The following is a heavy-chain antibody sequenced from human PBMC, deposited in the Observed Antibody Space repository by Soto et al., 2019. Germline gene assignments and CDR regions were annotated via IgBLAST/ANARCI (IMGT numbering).Heavy chain of an antibody. D-gene: IGHD2-2*01. CDR1: GLTLGSDG. J-gene: IGHJ6*02. Sequence: SLRLSCAASGLTLGSDGMHLVRQAPGKGLEWVAVISYDGSNKYYADSVKGRFTISRDNSKNTLYLQMNSLRAEDTAVYYSAKAIVVVPAEKWRDTENYYSYGMDAWGQGTTVTVSS. V-gene: IGHV3-30*18. CDR2: ISYDGSNK. CDR3: AKAIVVVPAEKWRDTENYYSYGMDA.